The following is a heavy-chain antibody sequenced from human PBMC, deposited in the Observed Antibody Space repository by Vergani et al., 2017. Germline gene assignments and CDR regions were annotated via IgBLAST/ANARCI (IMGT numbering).Heavy chain of an antibody. CDR2: ISWNHGSI. D-gene: IGHD3-3*01. Sequence: EVQLVESGGGLVQPGRSLRLSCAASGFTFDDYAMHWVRQAPGKGLEWVSGISWNHGSIGYADSVQGRFTISRDNAKNSLYLQMNSLRAEVTALYYCAKEHYDVWSGYTNLSPFDLWGRGTLVTVSS. J-gene: IGHJ2*01. V-gene: IGHV3-9*01. CDR3: AKEHYDVWSGYTNLSPFDL. CDR1: GFTFDDYA.